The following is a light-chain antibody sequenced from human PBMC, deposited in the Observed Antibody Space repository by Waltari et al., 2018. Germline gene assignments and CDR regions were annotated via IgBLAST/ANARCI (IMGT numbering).Light chain of an antibody. Sequence: EIVMTQSPATLSVYPGERATLSCRASQSVSSNLAWFQQKPGQAPRLLIYGASTRATGIPARFSGSGSGTEFTLTISSLQSEDFAVYYCHQYNNWYTFGQGTKLEIK. CDR1: QSVSSN. CDR3: HQYNNWYT. V-gene: IGKV3-15*01. J-gene: IGKJ2*01. CDR2: GAS.